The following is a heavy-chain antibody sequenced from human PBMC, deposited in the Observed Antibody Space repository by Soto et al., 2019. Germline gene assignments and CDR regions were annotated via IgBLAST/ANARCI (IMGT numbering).Heavy chain of an antibody. D-gene: IGHD6-13*01. CDR1: GFTFDDYA. V-gene: IGHV3-9*01. J-gene: IGHJ6*02. CDR2: ISWNSGSI. Sequence: PGGSLRLSCAASGFTFDDYAMHWVRQAPGKGLEWVSGISWNSGSIGYADSVKGRFTISRDNAKNSLYLQMNSLRAEGTALYYCAKDLAIAAAGKMDYYYYGMDVWGQGTLVTVSS. CDR3: AKDLAIAAAGKMDYYYYGMDV.